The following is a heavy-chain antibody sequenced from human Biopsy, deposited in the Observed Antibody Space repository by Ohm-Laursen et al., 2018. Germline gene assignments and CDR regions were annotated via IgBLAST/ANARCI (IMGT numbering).Heavy chain of an antibody. CDR2: IYNTGST. J-gene: IGHJ3*02. CDR1: GGFISTYY. Sequence: PGTLSLTCTVSGGFISTYYWNWIRQPAGKALEWIGRIYNTGSTNYNPSLQSRVTMSVDTSKNQFSLKMSSVTAADTAVYYCARDLPYYENSGYGAFDMWGQGTMVTVSS. V-gene: IGHV4-4*07. D-gene: IGHD3-22*01. CDR3: ARDLPYYENSGYGAFDM.